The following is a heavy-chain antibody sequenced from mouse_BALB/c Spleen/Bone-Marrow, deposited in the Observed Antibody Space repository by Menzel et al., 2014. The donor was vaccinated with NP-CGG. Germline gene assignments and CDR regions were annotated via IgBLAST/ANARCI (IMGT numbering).Heavy chain of an antibody. V-gene: IGHV10-1*02. CDR3: VRQNYDYAWFAY. CDR1: GFTFNTYA. Sequence: EVKLMESGGGLVQPKGSLKLSCAASGFTFNTYAMNWVRQAPGKGLEWVARIRSKSNNYATYYADSVKDRFTISRDDSQSMLYLQMNNLKTEDTAMYYCVRQNYDYAWFAYWGQGTLVTXSA. CDR2: IRSKSNNYAT. D-gene: IGHD2-4*01. J-gene: IGHJ3*01.